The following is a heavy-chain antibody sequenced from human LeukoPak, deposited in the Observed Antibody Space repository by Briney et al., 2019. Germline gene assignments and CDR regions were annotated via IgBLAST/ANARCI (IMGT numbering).Heavy chain of an antibody. CDR1: GFTFTNY. D-gene: IGHD6-19*01. Sequence: PGGSLRLSCAGSGFTFTNYMAWVRQAPGMGQEWVSAITGIGDYTYYTDSVKGRFTISRDNSKNTLYLQMNSLRGEDTAIYYCVKDLPASGWYSWGQGTLVTVSS. J-gene: IGHJ4*02. V-gene: IGHV3-23*01. CDR2: ITGIGDYT. CDR3: VKDLPASGWYS.